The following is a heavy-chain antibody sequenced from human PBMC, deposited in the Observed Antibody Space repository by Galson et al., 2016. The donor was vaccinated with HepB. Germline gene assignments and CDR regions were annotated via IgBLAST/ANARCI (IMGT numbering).Heavy chain of an antibody. V-gene: IGHV3-30-3*01. CDR1: GFTFSSHA. CDR2: ISYDGSNK. J-gene: IGHJ4*02. D-gene: IGHD1-20*01. CDR3: ASVADITADRRSDY. Sequence: SLRLSCAASGFTFSSHAMHWVRQAPGKGLKWVALISYDGSNKYYADSVKGRFTISRDTSKNMLYLQMNTLRAEDTAVYYCASVADITADRRSDYWGQGTLVTVSS.